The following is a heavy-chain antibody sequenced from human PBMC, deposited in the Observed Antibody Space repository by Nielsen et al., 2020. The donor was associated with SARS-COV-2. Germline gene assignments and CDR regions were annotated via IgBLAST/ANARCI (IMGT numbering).Heavy chain of an antibody. Sequence: WVRQAPGQGLEWVGWINTNTGNPTYAQGFTGRFVFSLDTSVSTAYLQISSLKAEDTAVYYCASGVVVVPALDYYYYGMDVWGQGTTVTVSS. V-gene: IGHV7-4-1*02. D-gene: IGHD2-2*01. CDR2: INTNTGNP. J-gene: IGHJ6*02. CDR3: ASGVVVVPALDYYYYGMDV.